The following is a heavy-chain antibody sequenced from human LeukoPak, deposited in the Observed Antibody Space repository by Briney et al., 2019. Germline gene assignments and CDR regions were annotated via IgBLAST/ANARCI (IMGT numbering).Heavy chain of an antibody. V-gene: IGHV3-23*01. CDR1: GLTFNNYA. CDR2: ISGRGASK. D-gene: IGHD2-15*01. CDR3: AKGVVVAPDVTPFDY. J-gene: IGHJ4*02. Sequence: GGSLRLSCAVSGLTFNNYAMSWVRQAPGKGLEWGSGISGRGASKYYADSVKGRFTISRDKSKNTLYLQMNSLRAEDTAVYYCAKGVVVAPDVTPFDYWGQGTLVTVSS.